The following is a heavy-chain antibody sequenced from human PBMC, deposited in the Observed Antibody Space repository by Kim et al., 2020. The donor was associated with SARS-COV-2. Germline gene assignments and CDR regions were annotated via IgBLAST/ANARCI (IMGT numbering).Heavy chain of an antibody. J-gene: IGHJ4*02. Sequence: VKGRFTISRDNSKNTLYLQMNRLRAEETAVYYCAKDGGNSGGNIYYFDYWGQGTLVTVSS. D-gene: IGHD2-15*01. CDR3: AKDGGNSGGNIYYFDY. V-gene: IGHV3-23*01.